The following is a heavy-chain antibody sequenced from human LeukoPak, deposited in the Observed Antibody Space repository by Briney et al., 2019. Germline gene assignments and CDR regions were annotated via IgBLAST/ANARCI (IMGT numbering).Heavy chain of an antibody. V-gene: IGHV4-30-2*01. D-gene: IGHD3-22*01. CDR1: GGSISSGGYS. Sequence: PSQTLSLTCAVSGGSISSGGYSWSWIRQPPGKGLEWIGYIYHSGSTYYNPSLKSRVTISVDRSKNQFSLKLSSVTAADTAVYYCARGVKYYYDSSGYYSPEDFQHWGQGTLVTVSS. CDR3: ARGVKYYYDSSGYYSPEDFQH. J-gene: IGHJ1*01. CDR2: IYHSGST.